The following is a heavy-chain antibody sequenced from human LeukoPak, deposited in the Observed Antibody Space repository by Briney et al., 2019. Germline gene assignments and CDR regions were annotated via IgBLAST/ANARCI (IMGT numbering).Heavy chain of an antibody. Sequence: PSETLSLTCAVYSGSFSGYYWNWIRQPPGKGLEWIGEINHSGSTNYNPSLKSRVTISVDTSKNQFSLKLSSVTAADTAVYYCARGNYYDSSAYYPQWGQGTLVTVSS. J-gene: IGHJ4*02. CDR3: ARGNYYDSSAYYPQ. V-gene: IGHV4-34*01. CDR1: SGSFSGYY. CDR2: INHSGST. D-gene: IGHD3-22*01.